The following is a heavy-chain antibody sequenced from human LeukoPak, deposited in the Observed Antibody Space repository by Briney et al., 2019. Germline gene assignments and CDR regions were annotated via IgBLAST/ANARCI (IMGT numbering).Heavy chain of an antibody. CDR3: ARGEGYSYGDFFL. CDR1: GGTFSGYA. CDR2: IIPVFGRS. D-gene: IGHD5-18*01. Sequence: SVKVSCKASGGTFSGYAISWVRQAPGQGLEWMGRIIPVFGRSDYVQNLQGRVAITTDESTNTAYMELSSLRTEDTAVYFCARGEGYSYGDFFLWGQGTLVTVSS. V-gene: IGHV1-69*05. J-gene: IGHJ1*01.